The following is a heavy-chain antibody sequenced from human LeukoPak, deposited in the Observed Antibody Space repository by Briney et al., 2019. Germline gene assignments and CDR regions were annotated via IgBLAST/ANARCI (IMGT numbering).Heavy chain of an antibody. CDR1: GFTFSSYA. V-gene: IGHV3-30-3*01. Sequence: GRSLRLSCAASGFTFSSYAMHWVRQAPGKGLEWVAVISYDGSNKYYADSVKGRFTISRDNSKNTLYLQMNSLRAEDTAVYYCAKGREAYSGSYTPFDSWGQGTLVTVSP. D-gene: IGHD1-26*01. J-gene: IGHJ4*02. CDR3: AKGREAYSGSYTPFDS. CDR2: ISYDGSNK.